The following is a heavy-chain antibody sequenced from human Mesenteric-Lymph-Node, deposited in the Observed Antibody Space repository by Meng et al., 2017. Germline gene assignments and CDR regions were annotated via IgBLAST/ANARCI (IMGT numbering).Heavy chain of an antibody. CDR3: ARARLGYLRFYYYYGMDV. D-gene: IGHD2-15*01. V-gene: IGHV3-33*01. CDR1: GFTFSSYG. Sequence: GESLKISCAASGFTFSSYGMHWVRQAPGKGLEWVAVIWYDGSNKYYADSVKGRFTISRDNSKNTLYLQMNSLRAEDTAVYYCARARLGYLRFYYYYGMDVWGQGTTVTVSS. J-gene: IGHJ6*02. CDR2: IWYDGSNK.